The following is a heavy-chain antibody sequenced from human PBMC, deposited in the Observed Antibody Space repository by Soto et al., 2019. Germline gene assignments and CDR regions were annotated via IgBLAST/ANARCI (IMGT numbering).Heavy chain of an antibody. CDR3: AKVGYCSSTSCYDFDY. Sequence: PGGSLRLSCAASGFTFSSYAMSWVRQAPGKGLEWVSAISGSGGSTYYADSVKGRFTISRDNSKNTLYLQMNSLRAEDTAVYYCAKVGYCSSTSCYDFDYWGQGTLVTVSS. D-gene: IGHD2-2*03. CDR1: GFTFSSYA. V-gene: IGHV3-23*01. J-gene: IGHJ4*02. CDR2: ISGSGGST.